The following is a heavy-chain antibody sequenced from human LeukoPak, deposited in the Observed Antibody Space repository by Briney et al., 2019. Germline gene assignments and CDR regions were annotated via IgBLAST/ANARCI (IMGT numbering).Heavy chain of an antibody. J-gene: IGHJ4*02. CDR1: GFTFSSFE. CDR2: ITSSSDTI. V-gene: IGHV3-48*03. CDR3: TRDGCTSTNCQWFDC. Sequence: PGGSLRLSCAASGFTFSSFEMNWVRQAPGKGLEWISYITSSSDTIHYAESVRGRFTISRDNAKNSLYLQMNSLRAEDTAVYYCTRDGCTSTNCQWFDCWGQGTLVTVSS. D-gene: IGHD2-2*01.